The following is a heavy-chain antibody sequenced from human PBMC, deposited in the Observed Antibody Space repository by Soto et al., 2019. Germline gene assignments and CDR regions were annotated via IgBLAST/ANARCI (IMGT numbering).Heavy chain of an antibody. CDR3: ARGGGTSDY. J-gene: IGHJ4*02. Sequence: GSLRLSFAASGFTFSRYLMPWVRQAPGKGLVWVSRINSDGSSRSYADSVKGRFTISRDNAKNTLNLQMNSLRAEDTAIYYCARGGGTSDYWGQGTLVTVSS. CDR1: GFTFSRYL. D-gene: IGHD1-26*01. V-gene: IGHV3-74*01. CDR2: INSDGSSR.